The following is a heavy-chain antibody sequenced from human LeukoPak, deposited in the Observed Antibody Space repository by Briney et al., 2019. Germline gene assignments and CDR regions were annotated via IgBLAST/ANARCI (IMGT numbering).Heavy chain of an antibody. CDR1: GYTFTGYY. D-gene: IGHD3-9*01. Sequence: ASVKVSCKASGYTFTGYYMHWVRQAPGQGLEWMGWINPNSGGTNYAQKFQGRVTMTRDTSISTAYMELSRLRSDDTAVYYCARGVLRYFDWLLPNYYYHGMDVWGQGTTVTVSS. V-gene: IGHV1-2*02. CDR3: ARGVLRYFDWLLPNYYYHGMDV. J-gene: IGHJ6*02. CDR2: INPNSGGT.